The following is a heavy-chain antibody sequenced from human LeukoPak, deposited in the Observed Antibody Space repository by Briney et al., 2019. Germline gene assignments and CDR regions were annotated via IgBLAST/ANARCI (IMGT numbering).Heavy chain of an antibody. CDR1: GYTFTSYD. J-gene: IGHJ3*02. CDR3: ARETKGARAFDI. CDR2: MNPNSGNT. D-gene: IGHD1-14*01. V-gene: IGHV1-8*01. Sequence: ASVKVSCKASGYTFTSYDINWVRQATGQGLEWMGWMNPNSGNTGYAQKFQGRVTMTRNTSISTAYMELSSLRSEDTAVYYCARETKGARAFDIWGQGTMVTVSS.